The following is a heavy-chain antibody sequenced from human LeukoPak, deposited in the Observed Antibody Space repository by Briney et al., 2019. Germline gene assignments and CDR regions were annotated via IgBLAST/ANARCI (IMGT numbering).Heavy chain of an antibody. CDR3: ARAYSSRTSPYNWFDP. D-gene: IGHD6-13*01. Sequence: ASVKVSCKASGYTFTGYYMHWVRQAPGQGLEWMGWINPNSGGTNYAQKFQGRVTMTRDTSISTAYMELSRLRSADTAVYYCARAYSSRTSPYNWFDPWGQGTLVTVSS. CDR1: GYTFTGYY. V-gene: IGHV1-2*02. CDR2: INPNSGGT. J-gene: IGHJ5*02.